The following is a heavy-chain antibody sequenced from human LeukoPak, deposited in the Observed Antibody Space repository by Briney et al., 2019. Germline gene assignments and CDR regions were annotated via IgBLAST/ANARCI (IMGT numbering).Heavy chain of an antibody. D-gene: IGHD3/OR15-3a*01. CDR3: ARNRRVGPALGY. J-gene: IGHJ4*02. Sequence: SETLSLTCTVSGDSISGFYWSWIRQPPGKGLEWIGEINHSGSTNYNPSLKSRVTISVDTSKNQFSLKLSSVTAADTAVYYCARNRRVGPALGYWGQGTLVTVSS. CDR2: INHSGST. CDR1: GDSISGFY. V-gene: IGHV4-34*01.